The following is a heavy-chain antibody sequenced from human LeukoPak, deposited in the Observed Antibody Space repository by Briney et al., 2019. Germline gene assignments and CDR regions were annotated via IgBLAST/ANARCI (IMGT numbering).Heavy chain of an antibody. CDR2: IKQDGSEK. Sequence: GGSLRLSCAASGLTFSSYLMIWVRQAPGKGLEWVANIKQDGSEKYYVDSVKGRFTISRDNAKNSLYLQMNSLRAEDTAVYYCARDQSIVATIRGAFDYWGQGTLVTVSS. D-gene: IGHD5-12*01. CDR1: GLTFSSYL. J-gene: IGHJ4*02. V-gene: IGHV3-7*04. CDR3: ARDQSIVATIRGAFDY.